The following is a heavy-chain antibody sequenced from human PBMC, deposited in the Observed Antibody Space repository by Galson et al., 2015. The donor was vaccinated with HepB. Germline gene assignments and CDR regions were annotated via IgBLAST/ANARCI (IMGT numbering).Heavy chain of an antibody. J-gene: IGHJ4*02. CDR2: INPNSGGT. Sequence: SVKVSCKASGYTFTGYYMHWVRQAPGQGLEWMGWINPNSGGTNYAQKFQGWVTMTRDTSISTAYMELSRLRSDDTTVYYCARDKPLGGIDYWGQGTLVTVSS. CDR1: GYTFTGYY. D-gene: IGHD1-26*01. CDR3: ARDKPLGGIDY. V-gene: IGHV1-2*04.